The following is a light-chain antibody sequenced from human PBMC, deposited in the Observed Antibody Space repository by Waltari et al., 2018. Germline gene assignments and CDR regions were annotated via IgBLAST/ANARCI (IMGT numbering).Light chain of an antibody. V-gene: IGLV8-61*01. CDR2: KAN. CDR3: ALYMGSGIWV. Sequence: QTVVTPAPSLSVSPGGTVTLTRALCSGSLPTISYATWYQQTPGQAPRTLVYKANARSSGVPDRFSGSILGNTAALTITGAQADDESDYYCALYMGSGIWVFGGGTRLTVL. CDR1: SGSLPTISY. J-gene: IGLJ3*02.